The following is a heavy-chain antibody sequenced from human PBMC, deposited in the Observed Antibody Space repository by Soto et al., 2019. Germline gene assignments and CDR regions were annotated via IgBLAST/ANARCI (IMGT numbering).Heavy chain of an antibody. V-gene: IGHV1-8*01. CDR1: GYTFTSYD. D-gene: IGHD6-6*01. CDR2: VNPNSGNT. J-gene: IGHJ3*02. Sequence: ASVKVSFKASGYTFTSYDINWVRQATGQGLEWMGWVNPNSGNTGYAQKYQGRVTMTRNTSISTAYMELSSLRSEDTAVYYCARPISIAALDAFDIWGQGTMVTVSS. CDR3: ARPISIAALDAFDI.